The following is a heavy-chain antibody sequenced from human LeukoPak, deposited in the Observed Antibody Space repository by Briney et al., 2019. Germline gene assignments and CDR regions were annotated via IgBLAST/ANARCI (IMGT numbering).Heavy chain of an antibody. CDR2: IIPIFGTA. V-gene: IGHV1-69*06. D-gene: IGHD6-19*01. CDR3: ARDLRTKKQWLVPDWFDP. J-gene: IGHJ5*02. CDR1: GGTFSSYA. Sequence: GASVKVSCKASGGTFSSYAISWVRQAPGQGLEWMGGIIPIFGTANYAQKFQGRVTITADKSTSTAYMELSSLRSEDTAVYYCARDLRTKKQWLVPDWFDPWGQGTLVTVSS.